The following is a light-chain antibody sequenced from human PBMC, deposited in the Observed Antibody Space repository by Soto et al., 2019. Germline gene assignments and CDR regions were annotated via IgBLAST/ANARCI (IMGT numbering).Light chain of an antibody. V-gene: IGLV1-44*01. J-gene: IGLJ3*02. Sequence: QAVVTQPPSASQTPGQRVTISCSGSRSNVGRNSVSWYQHVPGTAPKLLIYSHDQRPSGVPDRISASRSGTAASLAISGLRSEDEAFYYCAAWDDSLNAWVFGGGTKLPVL. CDR1: RSNVGRNS. CDR2: SHD. CDR3: AAWDDSLNAWV.